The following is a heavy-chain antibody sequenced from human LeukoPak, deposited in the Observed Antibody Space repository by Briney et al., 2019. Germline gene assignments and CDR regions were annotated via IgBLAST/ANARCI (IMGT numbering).Heavy chain of an antibody. V-gene: IGHV3-30*02. CDR1: GFTFSSSG. J-gene: IGHJ4*02. CDR2: IRYDGSKK. D-gene: IGHD2-2*01. Sequence: GGSLRLSCAASGFTFSSSGMHWVRQAPGKGLEWVAFIRYDGSKKYYADSVRGRFTISRDNSKNTLYLQMNSLRAEDTAVYYCAKRDTYAFQGDYWGQGTLVTVSS. CDR3: AKRDTYAFQGDY.